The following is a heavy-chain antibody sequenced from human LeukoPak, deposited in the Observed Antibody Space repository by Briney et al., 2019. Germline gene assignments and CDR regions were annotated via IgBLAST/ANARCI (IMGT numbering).Heavy chain of an antibody. CDR1: VFSLSTSGMR. J-gene: IGHJ6*03. CDR2: IDWDDDK. Sequence: SGPALVKPTQTLTLTCTFSVFSLSTSGMRVSWIRQPPGKALEWLARIDWDDDKFYSTFLKTRLTISKDTSKNQVVLTMTNMDPVATATYYCAREPTGYYYMDVWGKGTTVTVSS. V-gene: IGHV2-70*04. CDR3: AREPTGYYYMDV. D-gene: IGHD1-14*01.